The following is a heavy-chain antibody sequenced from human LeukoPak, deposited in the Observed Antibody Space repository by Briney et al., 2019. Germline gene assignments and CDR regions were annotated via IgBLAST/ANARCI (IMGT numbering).Heavy chain of an antibody. V-gene: IGHV1-46*01. CDR1: GYILTNHY. CDR3: ARDNSIADRGWWFDP. D-gene: IGHD4-23*01. J-gene: IGHJ5*02. CDR2: INPSGSST. Sequence: GASVKVSCKASGYILTNHYMHWVRQAPGQGLEWMGLINPSGSSTLYAEKFRGRIIMTRDMSTATDYMELSSLRSEDTAVYYCARDNSIADRGWWFDPWGQGTLVTVSS.